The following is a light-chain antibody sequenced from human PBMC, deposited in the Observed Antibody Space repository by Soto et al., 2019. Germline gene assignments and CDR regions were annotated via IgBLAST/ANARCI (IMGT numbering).Light chain of an antibody. CDR1: SSNIGAGYD. CDR3: QSYDSTLSGSG. Sequence: QSVLTQPPSVSGAPGQRVTISCTGSSSNIGAGYDVHWYQQLPGTAPKLLIYGNSNRPSGVPDRFSDSKSGTSASLAITGLQAEDEADYYCQSYDSTLSGSGFGGGTKVTVL. CDR2: GNS. J-gene: IGLJ3*02. V-gene: IGLV1-40*01.